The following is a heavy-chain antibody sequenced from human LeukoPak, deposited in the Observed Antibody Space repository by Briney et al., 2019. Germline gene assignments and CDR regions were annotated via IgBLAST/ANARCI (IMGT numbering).Heavy chain of an antibody. J-gene: IGHJ5*02. CDR2: IIPIFGIA. CDR1: GGTFTSYA. D-gene: IGHD3-10*01. CDR3: ARDKTGLLWFGELPGNWFDP. Sequence: ASVKGSCKASGGTFTSYAISWVRQAPGQGLEWMGKIIPIFGIANYAQKFQGRVTITADKSTSTAYMELSSLRSEDTAVYYCARDKTGLLWFGELPGNWFDPWGQGTLVTVSS. V-gene: IGHV1-69*04.